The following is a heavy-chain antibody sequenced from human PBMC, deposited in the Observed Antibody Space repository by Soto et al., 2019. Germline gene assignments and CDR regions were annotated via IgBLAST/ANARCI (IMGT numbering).Heavy chain of an antibody. CDR3: AKVARPDDFLSGYYRVYYFHYMDV. CDR2: ISGNGAST. J-gene: IGHJ6*03. D-gene: IGHD3-3*01. CDR1: GFRFSSYV. Sequence: QLLESGGDLVQPGGSLRLSCTASGFRFSSYVMRWIRQAPGKGLEWVAAISGNGASTYYADSVKGRFTFSRDNSKNTVFLQMNHLRDEDTAVYYCAKVARPDDFLSGYYRVYYFHYMDVWGEGTTVTVS. V-gene: IGHV3-23*01.